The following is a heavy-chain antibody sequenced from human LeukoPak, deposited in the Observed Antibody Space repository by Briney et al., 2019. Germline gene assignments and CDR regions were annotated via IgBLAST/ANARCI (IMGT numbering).Heavy chain of an antibody. CDR1: GFTFSSYS. D-gene: IGHD3-22*01. J-gene: IGHJ3*02. CDR2: ISSSSSYI. V-gene: IGHV3-21*01. Sequence: GGSLRLSCAASGFTFSSYSMNWVRQAPGKGLEWVSSISSSSSYIYYADSVKGRFTISRDNAKNSLYLQMNSLRAEDTAVYYCARVDDSSGYPPLDIWGQGTMVTVSS. CDR3: ARVDDSSGYPPLDI.